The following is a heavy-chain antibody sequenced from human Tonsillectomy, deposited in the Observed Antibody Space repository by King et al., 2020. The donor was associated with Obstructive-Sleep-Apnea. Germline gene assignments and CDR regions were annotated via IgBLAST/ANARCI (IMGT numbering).Heavy chain of an antibody. CDR1: DGSISSHY. V-gene: IGHV4-59*08. Sequence: QLQESGPGLVKPSETLSLTCTVSDGSISSHYWSWIRQPPGKGLEWIGYIYNSGSTNYNPSLKSRVTISVDTSKNQFSLKLSSLTAADTAVYYCARRVRGLGIDYWGQGTLVTVSS. D-gene: IGHD7-27*01. CDR2: IYNSGST. CDR3: ARRVRGLGIDY. J-gene: IGHJ4*02.